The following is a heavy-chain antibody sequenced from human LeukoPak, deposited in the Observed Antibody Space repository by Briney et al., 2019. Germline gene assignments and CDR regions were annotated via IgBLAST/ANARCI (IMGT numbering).Heavy chain of an antibody. CDR3: AKGGSGSYYYYYYYMDV. V-gene: IGHV1-18*01. Sequence: ASVTVSCKASGYTFTSYGISWVRQAPGQGLEGMGWISAYNGNTNYAQKLQGRVTMTTDTSTSTAYMELRSLRSNDTAVYYCAKGGSGSYYYYYYYMDVWGKGTTVTVSS. CDR2: ISAYNGNT. CDR1: GYTFTSYG. J-gene: IGHJ6*03. D-gene: IGHD1-26*01.